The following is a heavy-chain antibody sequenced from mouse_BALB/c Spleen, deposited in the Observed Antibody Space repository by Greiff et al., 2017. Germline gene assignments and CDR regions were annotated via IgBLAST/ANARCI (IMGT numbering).Heavy chain of an antibody. CDR1: GYSFTSYW. D-gene: IGHD2-4*01. CDR2: IYPGNSDT. V-gene: IGHV1-5*01. J-gene: IGHJ2*01. Sequence: EVQLQQSGTVLVRPGASVKMSCTASGYSFTSYWMHWVKQRPGQGLEWIGAIYPGNSDTSYNQKFKGKAKLTAVTSASTAYMELSSLTNEDAAVYYCTNYDYEEGDYWGQGTTLTVSS. CDR3: TNYDYEEGDY.